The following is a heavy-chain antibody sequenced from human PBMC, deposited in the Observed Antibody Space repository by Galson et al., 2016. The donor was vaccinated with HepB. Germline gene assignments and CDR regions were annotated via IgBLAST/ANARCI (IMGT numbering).Heavy chain of an antibody. Sequence: SLRLSCAASGFTFSSYWMTWVRQVPGKGLEWLAQIKEDGSGKYYVDSLKGRFTISRDNAKNSLYLQMNSLRAEDTAIYYCARDSTVPGRSIDYWGQGTLITVSS. D-gene: IGHD2-2*01. CDR3: ARDSTVPGRSIDY. V-gene: IGHV3-7*01. J-gene: IGHJ4*02. CDR2: IKEDGSGK. CDR1: GFTFSSYW.